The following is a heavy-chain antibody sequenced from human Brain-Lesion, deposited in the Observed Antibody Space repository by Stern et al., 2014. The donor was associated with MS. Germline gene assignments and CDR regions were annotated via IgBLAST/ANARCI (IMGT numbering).Heavy chain of an antibody. CDR3: ARATDL. V-gene: IGHV4-59*01. CDR1: GASITSYH. CDR2: IYYSGTT. Sequence: QVQLQESGPGLLRPSETLSLTCTVSGASITSYHWSWIRQPPGEGLEWIGYIYYSGTTNYNASLKGRVAISIDTSKTQFSLRLSSVTAADTAVYYCARATDLWRQGTLFTVSS. J-gene: IGHJ5*02.